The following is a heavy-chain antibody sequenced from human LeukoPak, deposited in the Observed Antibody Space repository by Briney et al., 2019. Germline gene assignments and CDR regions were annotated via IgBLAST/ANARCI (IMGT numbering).Heavy chain of an antibody. Sequence: GGSPRLSCAASGFTFSSYWTTWVRQAPGKGLEWVANIKQDGSEKYYVDSVKGRFTISRDNAKNSLYLQMNSLRAEDTAVYYCATYKYGSGSLSYFFEYWGQGTLVTVSS. D-gene: IGHD3-10*01. CDR1: GFTFSSYW. J-gene: IGHJ4*02. CDR2: IKQDGSEK. V-gene: IGHV3-7*01. CDR3: ATYKYGSGSLSYFFEY.